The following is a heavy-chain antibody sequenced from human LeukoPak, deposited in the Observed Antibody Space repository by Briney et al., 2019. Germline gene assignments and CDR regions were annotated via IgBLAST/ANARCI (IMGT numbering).Heavy chain of an antibody. CDR2: IYTSGST. D-gene: IGHD1-26*01. V-gene: IGHV4-61*02. CDR3: ARARGWEIDYYFDY. J-gene: IGHJ4*02. Sequence: SETLSLTCTVSGGSISSSSYYWSWIRQPAGKGLEWIGRIYTSGSTNYNPSLKSRVTISVDTSKNQFSLKLSSVTAADTAVYYCARARGWEIDYYFDYWGQGTLVTVSS. CDR1: GGSISSSSYY.